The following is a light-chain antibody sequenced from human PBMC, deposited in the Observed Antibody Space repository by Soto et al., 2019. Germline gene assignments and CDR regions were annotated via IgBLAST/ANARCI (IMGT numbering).Light chain of an antibody. V-gene: IGKV1-5*03. CDR2: KAS. Sequence: DIQMTQSPSTLSASVGDRVTITCRASQSISGWLAWYQQTPGKAPKLLIYKASTLESGVPLRFRGSGSGTEFTLTIRSLQPDDFATYYCQQYADYPYTFGQGTKLEIK. CDR1: QSISGW. CDR3: QQYADYPYT. J-gene: IGKJ2*01.